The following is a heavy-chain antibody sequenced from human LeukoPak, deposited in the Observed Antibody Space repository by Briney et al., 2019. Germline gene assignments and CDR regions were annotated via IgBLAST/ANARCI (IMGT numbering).Heavy chain of an antibody. V-gene: IGHV1-2*02. D-gene: IGHD3-22*01. CDR1: GYNFTDYY. Sequence: ASVKVSCKTSGYNFTDYYIHWVRQAPGQGLEWMGWINSNSGGTNSAQKFQGSVTMTRDTTISTAYMELSRLRSDDTAVYYCARGHYYSDGRYPLHYWGQGTLVTVSS. CDR2: INSNSGGT. CDR3: ARGHYYSDGRYPLHY. J-gene: IGHJ4*02.